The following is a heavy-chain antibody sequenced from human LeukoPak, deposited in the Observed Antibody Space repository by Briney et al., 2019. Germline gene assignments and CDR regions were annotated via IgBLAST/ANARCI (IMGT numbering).Heavy chain of an antibody. CDR2: INSDGSST. CDR3: ARGGSSWRSYYGMDV. J-gene: IGHJ6*02. D-gene: IGHD6-13*01. V-gene: IGHV3-74*01. CDR1: GFTFSSYW. Sequence: GGSLRLSCAAPGFTFSSYWMHWVRQAPGKGLVWVSRINSDGSSTSYADSVKGRFTISRDNAKNTLYLQMNSLRAEDTAVYYCARGGSSWRSYYGMDVWGQGTTVTVSS.